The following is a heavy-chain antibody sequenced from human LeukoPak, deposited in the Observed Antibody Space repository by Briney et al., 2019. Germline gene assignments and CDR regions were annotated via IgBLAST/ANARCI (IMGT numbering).Heavy chain of an antibody. CDR1: GFTFSSYW. CDR2: IKQDGSEK. V-gene: IGHV3-7*01. Sequence: GGSLRLSCAASGFTFSSYWMSWVRQAPGKGLEWVANIKQDGSEKYYVDSVKGRFTISRDNAKNSLYLQMNSLRAEDTAVYYCARVTGYMIEDYFDYWGQGTLVTVSS. D-gene: IGHD3-22*01. CDR3: ARVTGYMIEDYFDY. J-gene: IGHJ4*02.